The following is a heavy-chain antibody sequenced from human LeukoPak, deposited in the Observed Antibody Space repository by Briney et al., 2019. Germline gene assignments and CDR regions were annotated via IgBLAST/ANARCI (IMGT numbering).Heavy chain of an antibody. Sequence: SETLSLTCTVSGGSISSYYWSWIRQPPGKGLEWIGYIYYSGSTNYNPSLKSRVTMSVDKSKNQFFMKLNSVTAADTAVYYCTREEPEYNSGWSMDVWGQGTTVTVSS. V-gene: IGHV4-59*12. CDR1: GGSISSYY. CDR2: IYYSGST. D-gene: IGHD6-19*01. CDR3: TREEPEYNSGWSMDV. J-gene: IGHJ6*02.